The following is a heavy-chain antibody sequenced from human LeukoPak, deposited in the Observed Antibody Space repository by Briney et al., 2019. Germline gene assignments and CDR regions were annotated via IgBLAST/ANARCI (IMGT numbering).Heavy chain of an antibody. CDR1: GGSISSSSYY. J-gene: IGHJ4*02. CDR2: IYYTGST. Sequence: SETLSLTCTVSGGSISSSSYYWGWIRQPPWKGLEWIGSIYYTGSTYYNPSLKSRLTISLDMSKNQFSLKLSSVTAADTAIYYCARDGYNYGLDRFDQWGQGTLVTVSS. CDR3: ARDGYNYGLDRFDQ. V-gene: IGHV4-39*07. D-gene: IGHD3/OR15-3a*01.